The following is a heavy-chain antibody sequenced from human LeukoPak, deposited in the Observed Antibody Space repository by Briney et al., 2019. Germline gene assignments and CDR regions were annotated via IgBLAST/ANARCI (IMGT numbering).Heavy chain of an antibody. Sequence: GGSVRLSCAASGFTVSSNYMSWVRRAPGKGLEWVSFIYSSGNTHYADSVKGRCTISIDNSKNTLYLQMNSLRAEDTAVYYCARGEGLFDYWGQGTLVTVSS. CDR1: GFTVSSNY. J-gene: IGHJ4*02. V-gene: IGHV3-53*01. CDR3: ARGEGLFDY. CDR2: IYSSGNT.